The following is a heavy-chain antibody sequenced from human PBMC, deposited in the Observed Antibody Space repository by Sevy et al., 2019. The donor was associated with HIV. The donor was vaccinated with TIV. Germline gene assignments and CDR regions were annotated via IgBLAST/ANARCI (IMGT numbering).Heavy chain of an antibody. CDR3: ARDLRSDY. J-gene: IGHJ4*02. CDR1: GFTFSSYA. Sequence: GGSLRLSCAASGFTFSSYAMHWVRQAPDKGLEWVAVISYDGSNKYYADSVKGRFTISRDNSKNTLYLQMNSLRAEDTAVYYCARDLRSDYWGQGTLVTVSS. V-gene: IGHV3-30-3*01. CDR2: ISYDGSNK.